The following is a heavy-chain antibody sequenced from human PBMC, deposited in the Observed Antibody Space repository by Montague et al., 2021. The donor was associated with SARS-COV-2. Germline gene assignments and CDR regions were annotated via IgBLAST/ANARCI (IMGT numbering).Heavy chain of an antibody. V-gene: IGHV6-1*01. Sequence: CAISGDSVSSNSATWNWIRQSPSRGLEWLGRTYYRSMWKSDYARXVKSRIAINPDTSKNQFSLQLSSVTPEDTALYYCVRGIEAAGSYDYWGLGTLVTVSS. CDR3: VRGIEAAGSYDY. J-gene: IGHJ4*02. CDR1: GDSVSSNSAT. CDR2: TYYRSMWKS. D-gene: IGHD6-13*01.